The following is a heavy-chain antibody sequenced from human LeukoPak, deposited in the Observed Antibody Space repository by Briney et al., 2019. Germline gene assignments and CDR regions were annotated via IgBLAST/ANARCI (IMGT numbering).Heavy chain of an antibody. J-gene: IGHJ4*02. CDR2: ISGSGGST. Sequence: GGSLRLSCAASGFTFSSYAMSWVRQAPGKGLEWVSAISGSGGSTYYADSVKGRFTISSDNSKNTLYLQMNSLRAEDTAVYYCAKGDSSGYYYRAGYYLDYWGQGTLVTVSS. D-gene: IGHD3-22*01. CDR3: AKGDSSGYYYRAGYYLDY. CDR1: GFTFSSYA. V-gene: IGHV3-23*01.